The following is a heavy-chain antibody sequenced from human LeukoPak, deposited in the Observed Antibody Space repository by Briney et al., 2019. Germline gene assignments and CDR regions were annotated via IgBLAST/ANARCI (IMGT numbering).Heavy chain of an antibody. D-gene: IGHD1-1*01. CDR1: GFTFDDYA. CDR2: ISWNSGSI. CDR3: ARDLLGTVY. V-gene: IGHV3-9*01. J-gene: IGHJ4*02. Sequence: PGGSLRLSCAASGFTFDDYAMHWVRQAPGKGLEWVSGISWNSGSIGYADSVKGRFTISRDNAKNTLYLQMNSLRAEDTAVYYCARDLLGTVYWGQGTLVTVSS.